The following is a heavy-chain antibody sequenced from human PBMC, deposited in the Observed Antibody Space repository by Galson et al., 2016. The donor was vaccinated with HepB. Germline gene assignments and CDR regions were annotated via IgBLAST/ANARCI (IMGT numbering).Heavy chain of an antibody. CDR3: ARDRPTTGFYGSGSYPGY. CDR2: ISYDGSNK. Sequence: SLRLSCAASGFTFSSYAMHWVRQAPGKGLEWVAVISYDGSNKYYAHSVKGRFTISRDNSKNTLCLQMNSLRAEDTAVYYCARDRPTTGFYGSGSYPGYWGQGTLVTVSS. D-gene: IGHD3-10*01. V-gene: IGHV3-30*04. J-gene: IGHJ4*02. CDR1: GFTFSSYA.